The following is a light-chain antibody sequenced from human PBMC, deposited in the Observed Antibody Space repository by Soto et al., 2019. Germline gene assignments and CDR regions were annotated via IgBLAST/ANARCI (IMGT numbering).Light chain of an antibody. CDR2: WAS. CDR3: QQYNSTPYT. CDR1: QSVLYSSNNKNY. J-gene: IGKJ2*01. Sequence: DIVMTQSPDSLAVSLGERATINCKSSQSVLYSSNNKNYLAWYQQKPGQPPKLLIYWASTRESGVPDRFSGSGSGTDFTLTIGSLEAEDVAVYYCQQYNSTPYTFGQGTNLEIK. V-gene: IGKV4-1*01.